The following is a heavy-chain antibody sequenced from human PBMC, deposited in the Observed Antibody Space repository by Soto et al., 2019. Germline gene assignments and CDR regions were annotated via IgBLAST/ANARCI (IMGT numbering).Heavy chain of an antibody. J-gene: IGHJ3*02. CDR2: IFYSGST. CDR3: ARSYCGGDCYRHAFDI. Sequence: SETLSLTCTVSGGSISSYYWSWIRQPPGKALEWIGYIFYSGSTNYNPSLKSRVTMSVDTSTNQCSLRLSSVTAADTAVYYCARSYCGGDCYRHAFDIWGQGTVVTVSS. V-gene: IGHV4-59*01. CDR1: GGSISSYY. D-gene: IGHD2-21*02.